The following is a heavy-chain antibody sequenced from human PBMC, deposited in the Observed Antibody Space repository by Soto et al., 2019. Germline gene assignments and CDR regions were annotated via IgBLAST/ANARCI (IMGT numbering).Heavy chain of an antibody. J-gene: IGHJ4*02. CDR2: INAGNGNT. CDR3: ARSRLDSSSSWYFDY. CDR1: GYTFTSYA. Sequence: GASVKVSCKASGYTFTSYAMHWVRQAPGQRLEWMGWINAGNGNTKYSQKFQGRVTITRDTSASTAYMELSSLRSEDTAVYYCARSRLDSSSSWYFDYWGQGTLVTVSS. V-gene: IGHV1-3*01. D-gene: IGHD6-6*01.